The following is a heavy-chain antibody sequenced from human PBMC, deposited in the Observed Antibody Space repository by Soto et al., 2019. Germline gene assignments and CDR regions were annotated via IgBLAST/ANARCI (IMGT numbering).Heavy chain of an antibody. Sequence: EVQLVESGGGLIQPGGSLRLSCAVSGFTVSNNYMSWVRQAPGKGLEGVSVIYSGGYTAYGDSVKGRFTISRDNSKNTQFLQMNTPDAAAPAGYYRASSPGGGGYWGQGTLVTVSS. J-gene: IGHJ4*02. V-gene: IGHV3-53*01. CDR2: IYSGGYT. CDR1: GFTVSNNY. D-gene: IGHD3-10*01. CDR3: ASSPGGGGY.